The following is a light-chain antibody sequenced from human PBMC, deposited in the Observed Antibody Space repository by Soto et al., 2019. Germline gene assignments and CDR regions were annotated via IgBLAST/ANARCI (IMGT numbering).Light chain of an antibody. Sequence: QSVLTQPPSASGTPGQRITISCSGSSSNIGSHTVNWHQQVPGTAPKLLIYSNNERPSGVPDRFSGSKSGTSASLAISGLQSGDEADYYCAAWDDSLSGWVFGGGTKLTVL. CDR3: AAWDDSLSGWV. CDR1: SSNIGSHT. CDR2: SNN. J-gene: IGLJ3*02. V-gene: IGLV1-44*01.